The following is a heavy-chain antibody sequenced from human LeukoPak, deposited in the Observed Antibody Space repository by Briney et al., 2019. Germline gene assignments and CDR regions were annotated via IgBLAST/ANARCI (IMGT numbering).Heavy chain of an antibody. CDR1: GFTFSSYW. CDR2: IKQDGSEK. J-gene: IGHJ4*02. V-gene: IGHV3-7*01. CDR3: ARVMFGWLSPLDY. Sequence: PGGSLRLSCAASGFTFSSYWMSWVRQAPGKGLEWVANIKQDGSEKYYVDSVKGRFTISRDNAKNSLYLQMNSLRAEDTAVYYCARVMFGWLSPLDYWGQGTPVTVSS. D-gene: IGHD3-10*02.